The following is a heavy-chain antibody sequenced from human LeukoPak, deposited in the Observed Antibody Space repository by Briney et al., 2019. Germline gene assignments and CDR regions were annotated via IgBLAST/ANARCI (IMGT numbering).Heavy chain of an antibody. J-gene: IGHJ4*02. Sequence: PGGSLRLSCAASGFTLSSYAMSWVRQAPGMGLEWVSTISGNGGATYYADSVKGRFTISRDNSKNTLYLQMNSLRAEDTAVYYCAKDPPSSGTTFDYWGQGTLVTVSS. CDR1: GFTLSSYA. D-gene: IGHD2/OR15-2a*01. V-gene: IGHV3-23*01. CDR2: ISGNGGAT. CDR3: AKDPPSSGTTFDY.